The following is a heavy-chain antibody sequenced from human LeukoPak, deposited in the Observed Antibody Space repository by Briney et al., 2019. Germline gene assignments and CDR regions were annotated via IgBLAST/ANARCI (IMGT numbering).Heavy chain of an antibody. CDR1: GFTFSSNA. CDR2: INGDGSST. CDR3: AGGFDY. Sequence: GGSLRLSCTASGFTFSSNAMSWVRQAPGKGLVWVSRINGDGSSTSYADSVKGRFTISRDNAKNTVYLQMNSLRVEDTAVYYCAGGFDYWGQGTLVTVSS. V-gene: IGHV3-74*01. J-gene: IGHJ4*02.